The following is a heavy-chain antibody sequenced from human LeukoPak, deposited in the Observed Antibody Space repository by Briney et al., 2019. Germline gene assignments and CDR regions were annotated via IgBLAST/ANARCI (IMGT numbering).Heavy chain of an antibody. V-gene: IGHV3-23*01. D-gene: IGHD6-6*01. CDR3: AKGIYSSPLGSLSTYYYYYGMDV. CDR2: ISGSGGST. Sequence: PGGSLRLSCAASGFTSSSYAMSWVRQAPGKGLEWVSAISGSGGSTYYADSVKGRFTISRDNSKNTLYLQMNSLRAEDTAVYYCAKGIYSSPLGSLSTYYYYYGMDVWGQGTTVTVSS. CDR1: GFTSSSYA. J-gene: IGHJ6*02.